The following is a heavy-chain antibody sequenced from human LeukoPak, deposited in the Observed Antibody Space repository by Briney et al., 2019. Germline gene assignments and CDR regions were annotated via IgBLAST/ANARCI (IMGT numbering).Heavy chain of an antibody. CDR2: ISAHNGNT. V-gene: IGHV1-18*01. J-gene: IGHJ6*02. Sequence: GSVKVSCKASGYTFTSYGISLVRQARGQGPEWMGWISAHNGNTNYAQKLQCRVTMTTDTSTSTAYMELSSLRSEDSAVYYCASSRWATVTTTPYYYFCMDVWGQGTTVTVSS. D-gene: IGHD4-17*01. CDR3: ASSRWATVTTTPYYYFCMDV. CDR1: GYTFTSYG.